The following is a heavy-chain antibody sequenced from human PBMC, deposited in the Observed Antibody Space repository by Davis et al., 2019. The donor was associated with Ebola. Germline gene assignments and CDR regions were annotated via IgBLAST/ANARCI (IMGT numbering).Heavy chain of an antibody. CDR1: GYTFTTYV. CDR2: INTYNGDT. CDR3: ARLSSSWSSLYGMDV. D-gene: IGHD6-13*01. Sequence: ASVKVSCKASGYTFTTYVMHWVRQAPGQRPEWMGWINTYNGDTKYSQKFQGRVTITRDTSASTAYMELSSLTSEDTAVYYCARLSSSWSSLYGMDVWGQGTTVTVSS. J-gene: IGHJ6*02. V-gene: IGHV1-3*04.